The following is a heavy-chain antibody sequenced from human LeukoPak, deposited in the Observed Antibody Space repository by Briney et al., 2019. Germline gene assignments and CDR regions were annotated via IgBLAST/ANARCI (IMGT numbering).Heavy chain of an antibody. Sequence: RASVKVSCKASGGTFSSYAISWVRQAPGQGLEWMGGIIPIFGTANYAQKFQGRVTITTDESTSTAYMELSSLRSEDTAVYYCARRSSPSRTTALPRGRAFDIWGQGTVVSVSS. J-gene: IGHJ3*02. D-gene: IGHD2/OR15-2a*01. CDR3: ARRSSPSRTTALPRGRAFDI. V-gene: IGHV1-69*05. CDR1: GGTFSSYA. CDR2: IIPIFGTA.